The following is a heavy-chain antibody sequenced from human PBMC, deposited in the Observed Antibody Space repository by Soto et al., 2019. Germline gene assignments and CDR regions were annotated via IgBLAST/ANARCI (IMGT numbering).Heavy chain of an antibody. Sequence: VQSGGGLVQPGGSLTLSCAASGFTFYKSWMTWVRQTPGKGLEWVAGMNDDGKEKYYVDSMEGRITISRDNRRNSLYLQMSTLRVEDTDLYFCARDPFYGAFDIWGQGTVVTVSS. CDR3: ARDPFYGAFDI. V-gene: IGHV3-7*01. CDR1: GFTFYKSW. D-gene: IGHD3-10*01. J-gene: IGHJ3*02. CDR2: MNDDGKEK.